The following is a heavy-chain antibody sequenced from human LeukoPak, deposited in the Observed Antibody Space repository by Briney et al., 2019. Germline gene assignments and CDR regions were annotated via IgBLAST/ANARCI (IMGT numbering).Heavy chain of an antibody. V-gene: IGHV3-23*01. D-gene: IGHD3-10*01. CDR3: AKAGGRGWGSYWWSFDY. Sequence: GGSLRLSCVASGFTLSGYAMSWVRQAPGKGLEWVSTISGSGGSTYYADSVKGRFTISRDTSKNAVYLQMNSLRAEDTAVYYCAKAGGRGWGSYWWSFDYWGQGTLVTVSS. J-gene: IGHJ4*02. CDR2: ISGSGGST. CDR1: GFTLSGYA.